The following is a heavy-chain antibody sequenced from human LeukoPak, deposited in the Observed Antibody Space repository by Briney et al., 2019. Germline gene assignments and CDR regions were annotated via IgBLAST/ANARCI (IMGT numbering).Heavy chain of an antibody. D-gene: IGHD4-4*01. CDR1: GFTFSSYA. CDR2: ISYDGSNK. J-gene: IGHJ4*02. Sequence: PGGSLRLSCAASGFTFSSYAMHWVRQAPGKGLEWVAVISYDGSNKYYADSVKGRFTISRDNSKNTLYLQMNSLRAEDTAVYYCAREGDDYSNLDYWGQGTLVTVSP. CDR3: AREGDDYSNLDY. V-gene: IGHV3-30-3*01.